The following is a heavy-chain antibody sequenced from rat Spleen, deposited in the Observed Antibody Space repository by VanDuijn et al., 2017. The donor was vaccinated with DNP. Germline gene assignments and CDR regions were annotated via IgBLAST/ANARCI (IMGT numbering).Heavy chain of an antibody. CDR1: GFIFSDYY. Sequence: EVQLVESGGGLVQPGRSLKLSCAASGFIFSDYYMAWVRQAPTKGLEWVASISPSGGSTYYRDSVKGRFTVSRDNAKSTLYLQMDSLRSEDTATYYCARHRDYDGYYHLWYFDYWGQGVMVTVSS. CDR3: ARHRDYDGYYHLWYFDY. V-gene: IGHV5S23*01. CDR2: ISPSGGST. D-gene: IGHD1-12*03. J-gene: IGHJ2*01.